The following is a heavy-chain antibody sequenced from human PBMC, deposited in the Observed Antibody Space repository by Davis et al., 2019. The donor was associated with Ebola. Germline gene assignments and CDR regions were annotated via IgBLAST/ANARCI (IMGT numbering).Heavy chain of an antibody. CDR1: GYTFTSYA. J-gene: IGHJ4*02. Sequence: SVKVSCKASGYTFTSYAISWVRQAPGQGLEWMGGIIPIFGTANYAQKFQGRVTITADESTSTAYMELSSLRSEDTAVYYCARGCSSTSCYTHFDYWGQGTRVTVSS. D-gene: IGHD2-2*02. V-gene: IGHV1-69*13. CDR2: IIPIFGTA. CDR3: ARGCSSTSCYTHFDY.